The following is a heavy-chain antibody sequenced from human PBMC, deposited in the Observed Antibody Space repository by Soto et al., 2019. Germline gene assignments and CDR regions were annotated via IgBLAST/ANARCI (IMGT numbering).Heavy chain of an antibody. Sequence: ASVKVSCKASGYTFTSYGISWVRQAPGQGLEWMGWISAYNDNTNYAQKLQGRVTMTTDTSTSTAYMELRSLRSDDTAVYYCARDQVPFNWFDPWGQGTLVTVSS. CDR3: ARDQVPFNWFDP. J-gene: IGHJ5*02. CDR1: GYTFTSYG. V-gene: IGHV1-18*01. CDR2: ISAYNDNT.